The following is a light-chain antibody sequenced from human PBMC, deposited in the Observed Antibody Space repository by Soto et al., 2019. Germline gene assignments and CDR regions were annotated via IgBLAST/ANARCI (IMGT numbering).Light chain of an antibody. Sequence: QSVLTQPRSVSGSPGQSVTISCTGTSNDVAGYRYVFWYQQHPGKAPKVIIYDVTPRPSGVPDRFSGSKSGNAASLTISGLQAEDEADYYCCSYAGSHTKDVFGTGTKLTVL. J-gene: IGLJ1*01. V-gene: IGLV2-11*01. CDR2: DVT. CDR1: SNDVAGYRY. CDR3: CSYAGSHTKDV.